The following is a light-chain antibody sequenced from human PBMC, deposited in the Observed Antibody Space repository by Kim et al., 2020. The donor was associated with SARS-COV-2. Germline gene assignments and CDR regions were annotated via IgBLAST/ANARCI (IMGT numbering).Light chain of an antibody. CDR1: SSNIGAGYD. Sequence: QSVLTQPPSVFGAPGQRVTISCTGSSSNIGAGYDVNWYKQFPGTAPKLLIYGSTNRPSGVPDRFSGSKSGTSASLAITGLQAEDEADYFCQSYDNSLSGYVFATGTKVTVL. CDR2: GST. CDR3: QSYDNSLSGYV. J-gene: IGLJ1*01. V-gene: IGLV1-40*01.